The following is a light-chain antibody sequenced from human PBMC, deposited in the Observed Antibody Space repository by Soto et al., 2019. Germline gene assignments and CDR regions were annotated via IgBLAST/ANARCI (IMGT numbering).Light chain of an antibody. CDR3: CSYAGPRYV. V-gene: IGLV2-14*01. CDR2: EVS. Sequence: QSALTQPASVSGSPGQSITISCTGTSSDVGGYNYVSWYQQHPGKAPKLMIYEVSKRPSGVSNRFSGSKSGYTASLTISGLQAEDEADYYCCSYAGPRYVFGSGTKLTVL. CDR1: SSDVGGYNY. J-gene: IGLJ1*01.